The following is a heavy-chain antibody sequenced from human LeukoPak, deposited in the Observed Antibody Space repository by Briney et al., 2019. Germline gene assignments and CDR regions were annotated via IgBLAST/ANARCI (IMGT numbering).Heavy chain of an antibody. CDR1: GFTFSSYA. CDR2: ISPDGGNT. V-gene: IGHV3-64D*06. Sequence: PGGSLRLSCSASGFTFSSYAMHWVRQAPGKGLEYVSAISPDGGNTYYADSVKGRFSISRDNSKNTLYPQMSSLRPEDTAVYYCVPKGTEGYWGQGTLVTVSS. CDR3: VPKGTEGY. J-gene: IGHJ4*02.